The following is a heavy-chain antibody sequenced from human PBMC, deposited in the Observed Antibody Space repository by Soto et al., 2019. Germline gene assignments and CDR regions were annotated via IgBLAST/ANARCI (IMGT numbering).Heavy chain of an antibody. CDR1: GFNFFSFG. Sequence: EVQLVESGGDLVQPGGSLRLSCAASGFNFFSFGMTWVRQAPGKGLEWVSYIGSGSGAIYYADSVKGRFTTSRDNAKNSLYLQRNSLRAEDTAVYYCAGDYGGWEVLVWHSHYYMDVWGRGTAVTVSS. J-gene: IGHJ6*03. V-gene: IGHV3-48*01. CDR3: AGDYGGWEVLVWHSHYYMDV. D-gene: IGHD1-26*01. CDR2: IGSGSGAI.